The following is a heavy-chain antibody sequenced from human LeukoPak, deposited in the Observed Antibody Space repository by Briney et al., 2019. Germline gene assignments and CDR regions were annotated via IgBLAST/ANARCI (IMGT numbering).Heavy chain of an antibody. V-gene: IGHV3-7*04. J-gene: IGHJ3*02. Sequence: GGSLRLSYAASGFTFSRYWMSWVRQAPGKGLEWVGNIRQDGSAKYYLDSVKGRFTISRDNAKNSLYLQMNSLRAEDTAVYYCARGDYFDSSGYFIDAFDIWGQGTKVTVSS. CDR3: ARGDYFDSSGYFIDAFDI. CDR1: GFTFSRYW. CDR2: IRQDGSAK. D-gene: IGHD3-22*01.